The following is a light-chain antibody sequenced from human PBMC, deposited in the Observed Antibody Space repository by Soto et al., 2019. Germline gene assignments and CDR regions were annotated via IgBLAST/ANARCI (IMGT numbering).Light chain of an antibody. CDR1: QTLTTRF. V-gene: IGKV3-20*01. J-gene: IGKJ2*01. Sequence: EIVLTQSPGTLSLSPGERATLSCMASQTLTTRFLAWYQQKPGQAPRLLIYGASSRATGIPDRFSGSESGTEYTLTISRLEPEDVAVYSCQQYADLPYTFGQGTTLEIK. CDR3: QQYADLPYT. CDR2: GAS.